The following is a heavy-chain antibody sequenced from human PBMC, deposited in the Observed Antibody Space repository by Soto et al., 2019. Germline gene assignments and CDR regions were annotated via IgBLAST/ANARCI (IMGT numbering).Heavy chain of an antibody. Sequence: PSETLSLTCTVSGGSISSYYWSWIRQPPGKGLEWIGYIYYSGSTNYNPSLKSRVTISVDTSKNQFSLKLGSVTAADTAVYYCARHPVSDWFTLDYWGQGTLVTVSS. J-gene: IGHJ4*02. CDR2: IYYSGST. V-gene: IGHV4-59*08. CDR1: GGSISSYY. CDR3: ARHPVSDWFTLDY. D-gene: IGHD3-9*01.